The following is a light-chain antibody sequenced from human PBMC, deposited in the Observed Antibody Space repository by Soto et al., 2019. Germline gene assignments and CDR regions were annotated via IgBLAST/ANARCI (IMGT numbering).Light chain of an antibody. J-gene: IGKJ4*01. Sequence: EIGVTQSPGTRSLSPGERATRSCRASQSVGNSYLAWYQQKPGQPPRLLIYHASIRATGTQDRFSGSGSGTDFTLTISRLEPEDFAVYYCHQYAKAPLTFGGGTNVEIK. V-gene: IGKV3-20*01. CDR1: QSVGNSY. CDR2: HAS. CDR3: HQYAKAPLT.